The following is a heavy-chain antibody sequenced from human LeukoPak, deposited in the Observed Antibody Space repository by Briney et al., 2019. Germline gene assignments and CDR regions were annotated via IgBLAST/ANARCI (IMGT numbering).Heavy chain of an antibody. CDR1: GFTVSSNY. CDR2: IYSGGST. D-gene: IGHD5-24*01. V-gene: IGHV3-53*05. J-gene: IGHJ4*02. CDR3: AKDIGDGYNYGIDY. Sequence: GGSLRLSCAASGFTVSSNYMSWVRQAPGKGLEWVSVIYSGGSTYYADSVKGRFTISRDNSKNSLYLQMNSLRTEDTALYYCAKDIGDGYNYGIDYWGQGTLVTVSS.